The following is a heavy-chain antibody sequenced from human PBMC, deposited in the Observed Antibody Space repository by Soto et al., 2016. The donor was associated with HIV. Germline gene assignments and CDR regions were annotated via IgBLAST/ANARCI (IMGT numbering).Heavy chain of an antibody. CDR3: ATVQGGSFILVFDFR. CDR2: IDNTGRST. Sequence: EVQLFESGGGLVQPGGSLRLSCAASGFTFSTYALSWVRQAPGKGLEWVSLIDNTGRSTYYTDSVKGRFTISRDNSKSTLYLQVNSLRGDDTAVYYCATVQGGSFILVFDFRGVLGTLVTVS. J-gene: IGHJ4*02. D-gene: IGHD1-26*01. CDR1: GFTFSTYA. V-gene: IGHV3-23*05.